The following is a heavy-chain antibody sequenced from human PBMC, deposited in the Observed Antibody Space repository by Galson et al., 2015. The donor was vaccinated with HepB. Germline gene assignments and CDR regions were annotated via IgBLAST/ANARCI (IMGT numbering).Heavy chain of an antibody. V-gene: IGHV3-23*01. CDR3: AKRDGGSYGYNFDY. Sequence: SLRLSCAASGFTFSSYAMSWVRQAPGKGLEWVSGITGSGGSTYYADSVKGRFTISRDNSKNTLYMQMNSLRAEDTAVYYCAKRDGGSYGYNFDYWGQGTLVTVSS. J-gene: IGHJ4*02. D-gene: IGHD5-18*01. CDR2: ITGSGGST. CDR1: GFTFSSYA.